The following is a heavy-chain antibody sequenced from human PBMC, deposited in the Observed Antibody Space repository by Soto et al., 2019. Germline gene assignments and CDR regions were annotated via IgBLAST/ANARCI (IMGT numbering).Heavy chain of an antibody. D-gene: IGHD2-2*01. V-gene: IGHV4-30-2*01. CDR1: GGSISSGGYS. J-gene: IGHJ5*02. CDR3: ARVPTP. CDR2: IYHSGST. Sequence: PSETLSLTCAVSGGSISSGGYSWSWIRQPPGKGLEWIAYIYHSGSTYYNSSLKSRVTISVDRSKNQFSLKLSSVTAADTAVYYCARVPTPWGQGTLVTVSS.